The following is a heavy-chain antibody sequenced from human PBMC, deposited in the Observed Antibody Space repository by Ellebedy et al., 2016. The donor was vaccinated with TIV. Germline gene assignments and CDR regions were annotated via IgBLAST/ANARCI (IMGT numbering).Heavy chain of an antibody. V-gene: IGHV1-2*02. J-gene: IGHJ4*02. D-gene: IGHD3-9*01. CDR1: GYTFTGYY. CDR3: ARDPPSSYYDILTQRGGDY. CDR2: INPNSGGT. Sequence: ASVKVSCXASGYTFTGYYMHWVRQAPGQGLEWMGWINPNSGGTNYAQKFQGRVTMTRDTSISTAYMELSRLRSDDTAVYYCARDPPSSYYDILTQRGGDYWGQGTLVTVSS.